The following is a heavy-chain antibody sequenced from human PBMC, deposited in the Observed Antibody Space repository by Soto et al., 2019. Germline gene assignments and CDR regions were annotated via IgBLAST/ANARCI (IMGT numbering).Heavy chain of an antibody. J-gene: IGHJ3*02. CDR3: ARRYGWAFDI. Sequence: SETLSLTCTVSGGSISSYYWSWIRQPPGKGLEWIGYIYYSGSTNYNPSLKSRVTISVDTSKNQFSLKLSSVTAADTAVYYCARRYGWAFDIWGQGTTVTVSS. CDR1: GGSISSYY. V-gene: IGHV4-59*08. CDR2: IYYSGST. D-gene: IGHD3-16*01.